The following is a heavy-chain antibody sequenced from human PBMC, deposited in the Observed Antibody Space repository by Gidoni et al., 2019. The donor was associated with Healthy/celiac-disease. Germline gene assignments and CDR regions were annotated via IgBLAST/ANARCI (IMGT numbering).Heavy chain of an antibody. J-gene: IGHJ5*02. V-gene: IGHV4-59*01. CDR2: IYYSGST. D-gene: IGHD6-13*01. CDR3: ARGYSSSWYSGWFDP. CDR1: GGSISSYY. Sequence: QVQLQESGPGLVTPSETLSLTCTVSGGSISSYYWSWSRQPPGKGLEWIGYIYYSGSTNYHPSLKSRVTISVDTSKNQFSLKLSSVTAADTAVYYCARGYSSSWYSGWFDPWGQGTLVTVSS.